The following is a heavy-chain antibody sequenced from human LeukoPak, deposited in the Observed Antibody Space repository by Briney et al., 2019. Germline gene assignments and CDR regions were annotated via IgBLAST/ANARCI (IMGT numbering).Heavy chain of an antibody. V-gene: IGHV3-74*01. CDR1: GFTISSYW. J-gene: IGHJ6*02. D-gene: IGHD6-13*01. CDR2: IKSDGSTT. CDR3: TRGPSASSSSFGFDV. Sequence: GGSLRLSCAASGFTISSYWMHWVRQAPGKGLVWVSRIKSDGSTTTYADSVEGRFTISRDNAKNTLYLQMNSLTGEDTAVYYCTRGPSASSSSFGFDVWGQGTTVTVSS.